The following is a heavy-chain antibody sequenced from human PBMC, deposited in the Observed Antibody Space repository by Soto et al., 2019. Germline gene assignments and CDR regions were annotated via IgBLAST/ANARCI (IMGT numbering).Heavy chain of an antibody. CDR2: VHHSGST. CDR3: ARGFRGVLSWFDP. CDR1: GDSISSNNW. Sequence: QVQLRESGPGLVKPSGTLSLTCAVSGDSISSNNWWTWVRQPPGKGLEWIGEVHHSGSTNYNPSLKSRVIISRDKSKNQFSLELSSVTAADTAVYYCARGFRGVLSWFDPWGQGTLVTVSS. J-gene: IGHJ5*02. D-gene: IGHD3-10*01. V-gene: IGHV4-4*02.